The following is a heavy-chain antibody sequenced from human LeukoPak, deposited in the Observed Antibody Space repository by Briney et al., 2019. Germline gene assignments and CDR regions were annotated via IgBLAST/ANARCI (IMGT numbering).Heavy chain of an antibody. CDR2: IYYSGST. V-gene: IGHV4-39*01. J-gene: IGHJ1*01. CDR3: ARGGWYPESFQH. CDR1: GGSISRSSYY. D-gene: IGHD6-19*01. Sequence: PSETLSLTCTVSGGSISRSSYYWGWIRQPPGKGLEWIGSIYYSGSTYYNPSLKSRVTISVDTSKNQFSLKLSSVTAADMAVYYCARGGWYPESFQHWGQGALVTVSS.